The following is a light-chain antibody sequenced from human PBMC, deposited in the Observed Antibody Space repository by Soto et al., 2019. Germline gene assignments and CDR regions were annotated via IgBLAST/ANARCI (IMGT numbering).Light chain of an antibody. CDR2: DSN. V-gene: IGLV1-51*01. J-gene: IGLJ3*02. CDR3: GTWDNSQAGGV. CDR1: ISSIGNND. Sequence: QSVLTQPPSVSAAPGQKVTISCSGNISSIGNNDITWYQQFPGTAPKLLIYDSNKRPSGIPDRFSGSKSGTSATLGITGLQTGDEANYYCGTWDNSQAGGVFGGGTKLTVL.